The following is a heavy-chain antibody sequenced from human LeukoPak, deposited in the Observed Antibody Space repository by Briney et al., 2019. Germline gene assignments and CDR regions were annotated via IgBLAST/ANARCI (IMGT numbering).Heavy chain of an antibody. Sequence: GSLGLSCVASGFTFGKYWMSWVRQAPGEGLEWVANIKLDGSEKNYVDSVKGRFTISRDNTKNPLYLQMNSLRAEDTAVFYCARDQYDTWSRRGNFDSWGQGTLVIVSS. D-gene: IGHD3/OR15-3a*01. J-gene: IGHJ4*02. CDR2: IKLDGSEK. V-gene: IGHV3-7*03. CDR1: GFTFGKYW. CDR3: ARDQYDTWSRRGNFDS.